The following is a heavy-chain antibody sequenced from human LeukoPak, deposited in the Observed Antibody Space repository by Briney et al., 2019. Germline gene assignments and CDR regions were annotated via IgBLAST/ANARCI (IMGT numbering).Heavy chain of an antibody. D-gene: IGHD1-26*01. CDR2: VSGGGGST. Sequence: GGSLRLSCAASGFIFSSYAMSWVRQAPGKGLEWVSSVSGGGGSTYYADSVKGRFTISRDNSKSTLFLQMNSLRAEDTAVYYCARAQWELPLNWGQGTLVTVSS. J-gene: IGHJ4*02. V-gene: IGHV3-23*01. CDR3: ARAQWELPLN. CDR1: GFIFSSYA.